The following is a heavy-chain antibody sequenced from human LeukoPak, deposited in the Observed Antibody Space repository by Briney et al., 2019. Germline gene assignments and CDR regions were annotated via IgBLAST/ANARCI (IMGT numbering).Heavy chain of an antibody. D-gene: IGHD3-16*01. Sequence: GGSLRLSCAASGFAFSSYGMHWIRQAPGKGLEWVAFIRNDGSSKYYADSVKGRFTISRDNSKNTLYLQMNSLRAEDTAVYYCARDRRIMQRYYNYYYMDVWGKGTTVTVSS. CDR2: IRNDGSSK. J-gene: IGHJ6*03. CDR1: GFAFSSYG. V-gene: IGHV3-30*02. CDR3: ARDRRIMQRYYNYYYMDV.